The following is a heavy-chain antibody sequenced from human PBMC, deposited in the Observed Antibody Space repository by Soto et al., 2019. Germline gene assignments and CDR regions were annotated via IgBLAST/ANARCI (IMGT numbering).Heavy chain of an antibody. CDR2: ISAYNGNT. J-gene: IGHJ3*02. V-gene: IGHV1-18*04. D-gene: IGHD2-2*01. CDR3: ARDWVVVVPAADAFDI. Sequence: ASVKVSCKASGYTFTSYGISWVRQARGQGREWMGWISAYNGNTNYAQKLQGRATMTTDTSTSTAYLELRSLRSDDTAVYYCARDWVVVVPAADAFDIWGQGTMVTVSS. CDR1: GYTFTSYG.